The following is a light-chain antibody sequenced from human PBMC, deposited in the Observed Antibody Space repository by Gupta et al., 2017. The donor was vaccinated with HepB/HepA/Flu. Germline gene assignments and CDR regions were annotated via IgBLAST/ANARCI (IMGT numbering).Light chain of an antibody. CDR1: TSDVGAYNF. CDR2: DVG. CDR3: CSYAGSYVV. J-gene: IGLJ2*01. V-gene: IGLV2-11*01. Sequence: ALPLPRPASGSPGRSVTISCPATTSDVGAYNFVSWYQQHPGKAPKLMIYDVGKRPSGVPDRFSGSKSGNTASLTISGLQAEDEADYYCCSYAGSYVVYGGGTKLTVL.